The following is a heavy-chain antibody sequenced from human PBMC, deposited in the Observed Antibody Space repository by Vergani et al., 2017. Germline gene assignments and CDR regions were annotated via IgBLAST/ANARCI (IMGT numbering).Heavy chain of an antibody. CDR2: VYWNDDE. D-gene: IGHD3-9*01. CDR1: GFSLSTIGVG. V-gene: IGHV2-5*01. CDR3: VHRLGYFDWDGAFDV. Sequence: QITLKESGPTLVKPTQTLTLTCTFSGFSLSTIGVGVGWIRQPPGRALEWLAFVYWNDDERYSPSLKSRVTITKDTSKNEVILTMATMDPVDTATYYCVHRLGYFDWDGAFDVWGPGTMVTVSS. J-gene: IGHJ3*01.